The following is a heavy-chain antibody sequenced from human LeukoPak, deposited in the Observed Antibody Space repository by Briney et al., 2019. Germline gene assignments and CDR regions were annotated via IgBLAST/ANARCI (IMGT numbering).Heavy chain of an antibody. J-gene: IGHJ4*02. CDR3: AKERGSTTHFDY. Sequence: PGGSLRLSCAASGFTFSTYGMHWVRQAPGKGLEWVTVISYDGHTNYADSVKGRFTISRDNSKSTLYLQMNGLRDEDTAVYYCAKERGSTTHFDYWGQGTLVTVSS. CDR1: GFTFSTYG. CDR2: ISYDGHT. D-gene: IGHD2-2*01. V-gene: IGHV3-30*18.